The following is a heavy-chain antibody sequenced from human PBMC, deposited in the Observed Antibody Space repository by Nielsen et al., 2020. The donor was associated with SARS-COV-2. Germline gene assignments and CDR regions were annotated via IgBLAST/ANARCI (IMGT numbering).Heavy chain of an antibody. Sequence: ASVKVSCKASGYTFTSYAMNWVRQAPGQGLEWMGWINTNTGNPTYAQGFTGRFVFSLDTSVSTAYLQISSLKAEDTAVYYCARGMNWNDLSSYYGMDVWGQGTTVTVSS. CDR1: GYTFTSYA. CDR3: ARGMNWNDLSSYYGMDV. CDR2: INTNTGNP. V-gene: IGHV7-4-1*02. J-gene: IGHJ6*02. D-gene: IGHD1-1*01.